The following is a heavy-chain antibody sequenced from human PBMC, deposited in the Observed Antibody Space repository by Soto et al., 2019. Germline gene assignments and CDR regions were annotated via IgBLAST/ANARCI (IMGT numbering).Heavy chain of an antibody. D-gene: IGHD6-13*01. V-gene: IGHV3-48*01. Sequence: EVQLVESGGGLVQPGGSLRLSCAASGFTFSSYSMNWVRQAPGKGLEWVSYISSSSSTIYYADSVKGRFTISRDNAKHSLYLQTNSLRAEDTAVYYCARHPERIAQIGWFDPWGQGTLVTVSS. J-gene: IGHJ5*02. CDR2: ISSSSSTI. CDR1: GFTFSSYS. CDR3: ARHPERIAQIGWFDP.